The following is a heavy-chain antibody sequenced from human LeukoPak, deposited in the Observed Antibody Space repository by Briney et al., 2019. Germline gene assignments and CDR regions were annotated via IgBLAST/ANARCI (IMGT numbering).Heavy chain of an antibody. D-gene: IGHD1-7*01. CDR1: GYTFTCYY. J-gene: IGHJ4*02. V-gene: IGHV1-2*02. CDR3: ARDGLEITGTTGFDY. Sequence: ASVKVSCKASGYTFTCYYMHWVRQAPGPGLERMGWINPNSGGTNYAQKFQGRVTMTRDTSISTAYMELSRLRSDDTAVYYCARDGLEITGTTGFDYWGQGTLVTVSS. CDR2: INPNSGGT.